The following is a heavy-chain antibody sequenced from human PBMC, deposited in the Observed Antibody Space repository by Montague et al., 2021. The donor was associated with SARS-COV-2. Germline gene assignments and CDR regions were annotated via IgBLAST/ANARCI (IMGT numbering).Heavy chain of an antibody. V-gene: IGHV4-34*01. D-gene: IGHD3-10*01. CDR1: GGSFSTYS. J-gene: IGHJ6*03. CDR2: IHHGGST. CDR3: ARLGDRVVPSPILGVGPYYSYYYMDV. Sequence: SETLSLTCAVHGGSFSTYSWNWIRQPPGKGPEWIGEIHHGGSTNYNPSLKSRVTISADTSKNQFSLKLTSVAAADTAVYYCARLGDRVVPSPILGVGPYYSYYYMDVWGKGTTVTVSS.